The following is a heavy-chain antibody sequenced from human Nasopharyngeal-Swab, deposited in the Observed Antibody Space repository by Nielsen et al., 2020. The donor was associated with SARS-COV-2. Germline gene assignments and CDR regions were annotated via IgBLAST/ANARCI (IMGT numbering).Heavy chain of an antibody. CDR2: INPNSGGT. CDR3: ARAYDFWSGYYTAFDY. V-gene: IGHV1-69*01. D-gene: IGHD3-3*01. J-gene: IGHJ4*02. Sequence: WVRQAPGQGLEWMGRINPNSGGTNYAQKFQGRVTITADESTSTAYMELSSLRSEDTAAYYCARAYDFWSGYYTAFDYWGQGTLVTVSS.